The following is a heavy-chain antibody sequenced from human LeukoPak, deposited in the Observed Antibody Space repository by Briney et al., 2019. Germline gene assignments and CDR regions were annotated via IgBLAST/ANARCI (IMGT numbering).Heavy chain of an antibody. Sequence: ASVKVSCKASGYTFTSCDINWVRQATGQGLEWMGWINPNSGGTNYAQKFQGRVTMTRDTSTSTVYMELSSLRSEDTAVYYCARVQSGSYNNWFDPWGQGTLVTVSS. J-gene: IGHJ5*02. CDR2: INPNSGGT. V-gene: IGHV1-8*01. CDR1: GYTFTSCD. CDR3: ARVQSGSYNNWFDP. D-gene: IGHD1-26*01.